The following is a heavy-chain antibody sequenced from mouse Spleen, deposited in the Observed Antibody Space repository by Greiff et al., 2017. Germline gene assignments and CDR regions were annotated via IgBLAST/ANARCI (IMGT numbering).Heavy chain of an antibody. V-gene: IGHV1-61*01. Sequence: QVHVKQPGAELVRPGSSVKLSCKASGYTFTSYWMDWVKQRPGQGLEWIGNIYPSDSETHYNQKFKDKATLTVDKSSSTAYMQLSSLTSEDSAVYYCRYDYGGYWGQGTTLTVSS. CDR1: GYTFTSYW. CDR3: RYDYGGY. D-gene: IGHD2-4*01. CDR2: IYPSDSET. J-gene: IGHJ2*01.